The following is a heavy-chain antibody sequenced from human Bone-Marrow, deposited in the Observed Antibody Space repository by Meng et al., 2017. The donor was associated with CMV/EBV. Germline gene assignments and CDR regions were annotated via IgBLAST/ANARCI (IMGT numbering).Heavy chain of an antibody. V-gene: IGHV3-23*01. J-gene: IGHJ6*02. CDR2: ISGSGGST. D-gene: IGHD2-2*01. CDR3: ASEYCSSTSCYPYYYYYYGMDV. Sequence: GESLKISCAASGFTFSSYAMSWVRQAPGKGLEWVSAISGSGGSTYYADSVKGRFTISRDNSKNTLYLQMNSLRAEDTAVYYCASEYCSSTSCYPYYYYYYGMDVWGQGTTVTVYS. CDR1: GFTFSSYA.